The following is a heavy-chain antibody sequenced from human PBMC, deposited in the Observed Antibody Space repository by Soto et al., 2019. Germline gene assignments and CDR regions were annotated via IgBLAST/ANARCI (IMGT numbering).Heavy chain of an antibody. V-gene: IGHV3-66*01. CDR2: IYSGGST. J-gene: IGHJ3*02. D-gene: IGHD2-2*01. CDR1: GFTVSSNY. Sequence: EVQLVESGGGLVQPGGSLRLSCAASGFTVSSNYMSWVRQAPGKGLEWVSVIYSGGSTYYADSVKGRFTISRDNSRNTLYLQMNSLRAEDTAVYYCARGCWGIASCYSTFVELAFDIWGQGTMVTVSS. CDR3: ARGCWGIASCYSTFVELAFDI.